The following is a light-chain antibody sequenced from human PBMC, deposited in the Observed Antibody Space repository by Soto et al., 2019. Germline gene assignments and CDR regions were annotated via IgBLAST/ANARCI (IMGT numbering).Light chain of an antibody. Sequence: QSVLTQPPSASGTPGQRVTISCSGSSSNIGSNTVNWYQQLPGTAPKLLIYSNNQRPSGVPDRFSGSKSGTSASLAISGLESGDEADYYCPAWDDSLNGVVFGGGTQLTVL. CDR3: PAWDDSLNGVV. CDR2: SNN. CDR1: SSNIGSNT. J-gene: IGLJ2*01. V-gene: IGLV1-44*01.